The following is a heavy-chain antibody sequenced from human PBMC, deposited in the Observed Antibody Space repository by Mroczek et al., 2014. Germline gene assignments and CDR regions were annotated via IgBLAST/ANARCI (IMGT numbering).Heavy chain of an antibody. CDR3: ARGKGWIQLWYDAFDI. CDR2: IYTSGST. Sequence: QVQLQQWGPGLVKPSQTLSLTCTVSGGSISSGSYYWSWIRQPAGKGLEWIGRIYTSGSTNYNPSLKSRVTISVDTSKNQFSLKLSSVTAADTAVYYCARGKGWIQLWYDAFDIWGQGTSGHRLF. CDR1: GGSISSGSYY. J-gene: IGHJ3*02. V-gene: IGHV4-61*02. D-gene: IGHD5-18*01.